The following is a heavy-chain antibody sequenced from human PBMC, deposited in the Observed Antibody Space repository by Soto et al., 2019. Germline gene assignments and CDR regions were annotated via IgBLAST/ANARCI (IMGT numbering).Heavy chain of an antibody. CDR2: IIPMFATP. J-gene: IGHJ4*02. D-gene: IGHD3-22*01. CDR1: GGNFSSHA. CDR3: ARAFDYDNSGHYYAC. Sequence: QVQLVQSGAEVKKPGSSVKVSCKASGGNFSSHAISWLRQAPGQCLEWLGGIIPMFATPNYAEEFQGRLSITADESTTTVYVQLSSLRSQDTAVYSCARAFDYDNSGHYYACWGQGTLVTVSS. V-gene: IGHV1-69*01.